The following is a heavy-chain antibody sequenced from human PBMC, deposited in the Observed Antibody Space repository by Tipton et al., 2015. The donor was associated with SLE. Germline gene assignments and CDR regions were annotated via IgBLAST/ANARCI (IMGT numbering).Heavy chain of an antibody. D-gene: IGHD1-1*01. CDR1: GDSISSGDSY. V-gene: IGHV4-61*02. CDR2: IYSRGNT. CDR3: ARGECGINCPMYNWFDP. Sequence: TLSLTCTVSGDSISSGDSYWTWIRQSAGKGLEWIGRIYSRGNTHYNPSLKSRVTISLDTSKNQFSLNLNSVTAADTAVYYCARGECGINCPMYNWFDPWGQGTLVTVSS. J-gene: IGHJ5*02.